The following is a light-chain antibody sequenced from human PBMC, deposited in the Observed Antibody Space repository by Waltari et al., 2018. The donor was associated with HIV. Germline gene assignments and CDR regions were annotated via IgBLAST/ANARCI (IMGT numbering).Light chain of an antibody. J-gene: IGLJ3*02. Sequence: NFILTQPHSVSGSPGTTVTISCTRSRGNIASDPVQWYQLRPDNSPSNLIYENKQRRAGVPDRFSGSIDRSTNSASLTISGLMAEDEADYYCLSYDGVNQVFGGGTKLTVL. CDR3: LSYDGVNQV. CDR2: ENK. CDR1: RGNIASDP. V-gene: IGLV6-57*01.